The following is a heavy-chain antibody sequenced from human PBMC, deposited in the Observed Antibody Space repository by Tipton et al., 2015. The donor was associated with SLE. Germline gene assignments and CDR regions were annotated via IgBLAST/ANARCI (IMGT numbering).Heavy chain of an antibody. J-gene: IGHJ3*02. CDR1: GGSFSSSSYY. CDR3: ARPIAAAGPDDAFDI. CDR2: IYYSGST. D-gene: IGHD6-13*01. Sequence: TLSLTCAVYGGSFSSSSYYWGWFRQPPGKGLEWIGSIYYSGSTYYNPSLKSRVTISVDTSKNQFSLKLSSVTAADTAVYYCARPIAAAGPDDAFDIWGQGTMVTVSS. V-gene: IGHV4-39*07.